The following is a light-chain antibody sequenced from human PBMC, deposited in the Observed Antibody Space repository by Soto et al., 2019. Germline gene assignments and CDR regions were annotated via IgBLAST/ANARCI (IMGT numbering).Light chain of an antibody. CDR1: QGISNF. J-gene: IGKJ4*01. CDR3: QKYNSAPLT. Sequence: DIQMTQSPSSLSASVGDRVTITCRASQGISNFVAWYQQTPGKVPNLLIYSASTLQSGVPSRFSGSGSGTDFTLTISGLQPEDVATYYCQKYNSAPLTFGGGTKVEI. CDR2: SAS. V-gene: IGKV1-27*01.